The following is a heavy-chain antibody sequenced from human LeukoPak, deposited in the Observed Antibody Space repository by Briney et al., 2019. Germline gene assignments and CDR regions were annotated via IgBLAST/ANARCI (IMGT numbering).Heavy chain of an antibody. V-gene: IGHV4-39*07. Sequence: PSETLSLTCSVSGGSISLSYYYWGWIRQPPGKALEWIGSVYYSGTTSYNPSLKSRVTISVDTSKNQFSLKLSSVTAADTAVYYCARDHTDSSGYYFVGWFDPWGQGTLVTVSS. J-gene: IGHJ5*02. CDR1: GGSISLSYYY. D-gene: IGHD3-22*01. CDR3: ARDHTDSSGYYFVGWFDP. CDR2: VYYSGTT.